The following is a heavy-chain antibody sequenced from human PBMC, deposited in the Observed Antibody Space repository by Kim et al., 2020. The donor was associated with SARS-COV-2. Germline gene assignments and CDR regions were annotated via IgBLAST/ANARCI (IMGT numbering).Heavy chain of an antibody. V-gene: IGHV3-23*01. J-gene: IGHJ5*02. CDR3: AKDYDFWSGPTTAFWFDP. CDR1: GFTFSSYA. Sequence: GGSLRLSCAASGFTFSSYAMSWVRQAPGKGLEWVSAISGSGGSTYYADSVKGRFTISRDNSKNTLYLQMNSLRAEDTAVYYCAKDYDFWSGPTTAFWFDPWGQGTLVTVSS. CDR2: ISGSGGST. D-gene: IGHD3-3*01.